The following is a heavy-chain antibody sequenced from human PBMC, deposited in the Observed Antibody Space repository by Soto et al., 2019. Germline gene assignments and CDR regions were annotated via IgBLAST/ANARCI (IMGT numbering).Heavy chain of an antibody. CDR1: GYTFTSYY. CDR3: ARDQDIVVVPAAMGYYYYGMDV. D-gene: IGHD2-2*01. Sequence: ASVKVSCKASGYTFTSYYMHWVRQAPGQGLEWMGIINPSGGSTSYAQKFQGRVTMTRDTSTSTVYMELSSLRSEDTAVYYCARDQDIVVVPAAMGYYYYGMDVWGQGTTVTVS. CDR2: INPSGGST. V-gene: IGHV1-46*01. J-gene: IGHJ6*02.